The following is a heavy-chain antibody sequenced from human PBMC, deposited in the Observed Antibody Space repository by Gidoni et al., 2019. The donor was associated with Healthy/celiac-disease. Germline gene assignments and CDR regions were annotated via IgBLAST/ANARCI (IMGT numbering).Heavy chain of an antibody. Sequence: EVQLLASGGGLVQPGGSLRLSFAASGFPFSSSSMSWVRQAPGKGLEWVSAISGSGGSTYYADSVKGRFTISRDNSKNTLYLQMNSLRAEDTAVYYCAKDRRDRNYDFWSGYPNYYYYGMDVWGQGTTVTVSS. CDR3: AKDRRDRNYDFWSGYPNYYYYGMDV. D-gene: IGHD3-3*01. V-gene: IGHV3-23*01. CDR1: GFPFSSSS. J-gene: IGHJ6*02. CDR2: ISGSGGST.